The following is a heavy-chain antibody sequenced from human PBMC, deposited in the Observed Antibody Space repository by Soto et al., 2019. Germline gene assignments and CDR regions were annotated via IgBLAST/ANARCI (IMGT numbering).Heavy chain of an antibody. V-gene: IGHV3-48*02. D-gene: IGHD3-10*01. Sequence: PGGSLRLSCAASGFTFSSYSMNWVRQAPGKGLEWVSYINRAGTPIFYADFVRGRFTISRDNAKNSLYLQMDSLRDEDTATYYCAFSGKLRTYYYYGMDVGGQGTRVTVSS. CDR2: INRAGTPI. CDR3: AFSGKLRTYYYYGMDV. CDR1: GFTFSSYS. J-gene: IGHJ6*02.